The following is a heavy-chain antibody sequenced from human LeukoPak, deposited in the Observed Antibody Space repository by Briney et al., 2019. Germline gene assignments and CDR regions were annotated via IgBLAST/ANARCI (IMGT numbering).Heavy chain of an antibody. V-gene: IGHV3-21*01. Sequence: GGSLRLSCAASGFTFSSYSMNWVRQAPGKGLEWVSSISSSSSYIYYADSVKGRFTISRDNAKDSLYLQMNSLRAEDTAVYYCARAGITEDFDYWGQGTLVTVSS. CDR1: GFTFSSYS. CDR2: ISSSSSYI. CDR3: ARAGITEDFDY. J-gene: IGHJ4*02. D-gene: IGHD3-10*01.